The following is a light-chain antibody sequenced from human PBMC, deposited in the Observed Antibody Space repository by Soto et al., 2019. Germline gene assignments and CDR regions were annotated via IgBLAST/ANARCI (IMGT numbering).Light chain of an antibody. Sequence: QSVPTQPASVSGSPGQSITLSCTGTSSDVGGYKYVSWYQQHSGNAPKVLIYEVSNRPLGVSNRFSGSKSGNTASLTISGLQAEDEADYYCNSYTSSNTWVFGGGTKLTVL. CDR1: SSDVGGYKY. CDR2: EVS. CDR3: NSYTSSNTWV. V-gene: IGLV2-14*01. J-gene: IGLJ3*02.